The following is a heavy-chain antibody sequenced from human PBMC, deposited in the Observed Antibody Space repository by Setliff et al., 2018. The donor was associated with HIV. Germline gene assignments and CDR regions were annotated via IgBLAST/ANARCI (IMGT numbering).Heavy chain of an antibody. V-gene: IGHV4-34*01. CDR3: ARGRKKTLAVSGTRYFDF. J-gene: IGHJ4*02. CDR1: GGSFSGFY. CDR2: VTHSGTT. D-gene: IGHD6-19*01. Sequence: PSETLSLTCAVYGGSFSGFYWTFMRQSPGKGLEWIGEVTHSGTTTYDPSLKRRITISVDTSKNQFSLKLTSVTAADMGVYYCARGRKKTLAVSGTRYFDFWGQGTLVTVSS.